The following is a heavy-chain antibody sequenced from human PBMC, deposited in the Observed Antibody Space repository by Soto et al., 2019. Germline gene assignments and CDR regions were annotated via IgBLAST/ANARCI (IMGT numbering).Heavy chain of an antibody. V-gene: IGHV3-21*01. CDR1: GFTFSSYS. Sequence: GGSLRLSCAASGFTFSSYSMNWVRQAPGKGLEWVSSISSSSSYIYYADSVKGRFTISRDNAKNSLYLQMNSLRAEDTDVYYCAREGKSVGYDLGSCYYELGATRHDSFDIWGQGTMVTVSS. CDR3: AREGKSVGYDLGSCYYELGATRHDSFDI. D-gene: IGHD3-3*01. CDR2: ISSSSSYI. J-gene: IGHJ3*02.